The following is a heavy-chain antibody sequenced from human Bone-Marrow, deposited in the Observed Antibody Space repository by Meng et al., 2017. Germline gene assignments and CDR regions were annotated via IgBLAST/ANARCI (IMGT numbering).Heavy chain of an antibody. Sequence: QVQLQESGPGLVNPSGTLSLTCAVSGDSIISNYWWNWVRQTPGKGLEWIGEIYHTGRTDYNPFLKSRVTISVDTSKNQFSLTLTSVTAADTAVYYCVYFWSGYFTSGQGTLVTVSS. CDR2: IYHTGRT. CDR1: GDSIISNYW. D-gene: IGHD3-3*01. V-gene: IGHV4-4*02. CDR3: VYFWSGYFT. J-gene: IGHJ5*02.